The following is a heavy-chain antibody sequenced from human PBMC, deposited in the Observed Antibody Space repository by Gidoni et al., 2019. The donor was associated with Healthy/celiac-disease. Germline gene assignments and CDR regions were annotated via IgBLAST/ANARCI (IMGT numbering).Heavy chain of an antibody. V-gene: IGHV2-26*01. CDR1: GFSLSNARMG. Sequence: QVTLKESGPVLVKPTETLTLTCTVSGFSLSNARMGVSWIRQPPGKALEWLAHIFSNDEKSYSTSLKSRLTISKDTSKSQVVLTMTNMDPVDTATDYCARIRTGCSGGSCYRWFDPWGQGTLVTVSS. D-gene: IGHD2-15*01. CDR3: ARIRTGCSGGSCYRWFDP. J-gene: IGHJ5*02. CDR2: IFSNDEK.